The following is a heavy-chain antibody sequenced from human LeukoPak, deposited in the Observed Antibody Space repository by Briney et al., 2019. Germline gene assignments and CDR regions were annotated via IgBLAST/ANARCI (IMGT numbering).Heavy chain of an antibody. D-gene: IGHD6-13*01. CDR2: ISAHNGNT. CDR1: GYTFTSYG. CDR3: ARDGAAYSRSWIPFDY. V-gene: IGHV1-18*04. J-gene: IGHJ4*02. Sequence: GASVKVSCKASGYTFTSYGISWVRQAPGQGLEWMGWISAHNGNTNYAQKLQGRVTMTTDISTSTAYMELRSLSSDDTAVYYCARDGAAYSRSWIPFDYWGQGPLVTVSS.